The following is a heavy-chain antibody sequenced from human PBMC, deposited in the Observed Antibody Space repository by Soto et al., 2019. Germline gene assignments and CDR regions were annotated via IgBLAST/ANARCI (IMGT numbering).Heavy chain of an antibody. Sequence: SETLSLTCTVSGGSISSGDYYWSWIRQPPGKGLEWIGYIYYSGSTYYNPSLKSRVTISVDTSKNQFSLKLSSVTAADTAVYYCARVTDGRGSYGYRTHWFDPWGQGTLVTVSS. CDR3: ARVTDGRGSYGYRTHWFDP. V-gene: IGHV4-30-4*01. D-gene: IGHD5-18*01. CDR1: GGSISSGDYY. J-gene: IGHJ5*02. CDR2: IYYSGST.